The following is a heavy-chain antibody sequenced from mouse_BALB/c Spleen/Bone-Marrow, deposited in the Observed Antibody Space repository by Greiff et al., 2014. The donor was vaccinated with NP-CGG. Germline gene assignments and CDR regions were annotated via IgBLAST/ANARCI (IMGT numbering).Heavy chain of an antibody. CDR3: ARYGGRYYAMDY. CDR1: GFNIKDTY. V-gene: IGHV14-3*02. D-gene: IGHD1-1*01. J-gene: IGHJ4*01. CDR2: IDPANGNT. Sequence: EVQLQQSGAELVKPGASVKLSCTASGFNIKDTYMHWVKQRPEQGLEWIGRIDPANGNTNYDPRFQGKATITADTSSNTAYLQLSSLTSEDTAVYYWARYGGRYYAMDYWGQGTSVTVSS.